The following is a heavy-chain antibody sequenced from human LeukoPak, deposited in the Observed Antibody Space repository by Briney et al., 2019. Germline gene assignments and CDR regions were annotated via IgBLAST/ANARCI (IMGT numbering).Heavy chain of an antibody. CDR3: SRSAYYDGSGNYYDY. CDR2: ISDGGSTT. J-gene: IGHJ4*02. D-gene: IGHD3-22*01. V-gene: IGHV3-74*01. Sequence: GGSLRLSCAASGFTFSSYWMHWVRQAPGKGLVWVTRISDGGSTTTYADSVKGRFTISRDNAKNTLYLQMNGLRAEDTAVYYCSRSAYYDGSGNYYDYWGQGTLVTVSS. CDR1: GFTFSSYW.